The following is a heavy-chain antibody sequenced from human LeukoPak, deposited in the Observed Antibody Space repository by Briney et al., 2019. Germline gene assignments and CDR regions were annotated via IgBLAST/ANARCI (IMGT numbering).Heavy chain of an antibody. V-gene: IGHV4-39*07. CDR2: IYYSGST. CDR3: ATQGRVAVDY. J-gene: IGHJ4*02. Sequence: PSETLSLTCTVSGGSISSSSYYWGWIRQPPGKGLEWIGSIYYSGSTYYNPSLKSRVTISVDTSKNQFSLKLSSVTAADTAVYYCATQGRVAVDYWGQGTLATVSS. CDR1: GGSISSSSYY. D-gene: IGHD6-19*01.